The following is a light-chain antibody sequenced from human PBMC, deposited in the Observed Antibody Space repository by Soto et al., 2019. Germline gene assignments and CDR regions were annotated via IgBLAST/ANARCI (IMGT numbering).Light chain of an antibody. J-gene: IGKJ1*01. Sequence: QSPSSLSASVGDRLTITCRASQDIGKSLAWYQQRPGKVPKPLIYAASTLHSGVPSRFSGGGSGTHFTLTISNLQPEDVATYYCQMYVTAPETFGQGTKVEIK. CDR2: AAS. CDR1: QDIGKS. V-gene: IGKV1-27*01. CDR3: QMYVTAPET.